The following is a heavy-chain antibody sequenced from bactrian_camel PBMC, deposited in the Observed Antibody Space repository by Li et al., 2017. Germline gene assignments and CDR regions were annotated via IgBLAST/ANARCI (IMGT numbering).Heavy chain of an antibody. CDR3: AANQPPSGCRRWSLGGGREEVGGY. CDR1: GFAFSTHG. D-gene: IGHD5*01. CDR2: FSPNAVT. J-gene: IGHJ6*01. V-gene: IGHV3S67*01. Sequence: VQLVESGGGLVQPGGSLRLSCAASGFAFSTHGMAWVRQAPGKERERVAGFSPNAVTDYADSVKGRFTISKDSRGFLNLETNSLKPEDTGIYYCAANQPPSGCRRWSLGGGREEVGGYWGQGTQVTV.